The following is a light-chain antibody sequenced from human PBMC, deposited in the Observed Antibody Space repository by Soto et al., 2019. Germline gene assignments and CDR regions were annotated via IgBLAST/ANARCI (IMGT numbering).Light chain of an antibody. CDR2: YDS. CDR1: NIGSKS. Sequence: SYELTQPPSVSVAPGKTARITCGGNNIGSKSVHWYQQKPGQAPVLVIYYDSDRPSGIPERFSGSNSGNTATLTISRVEAGDEADYYCQVWDSSGDHPFGGGTKVTVL. V-gene: IGLV3-21*04. J-gene: IGLJ2*01. CDR3: QVWDSSGDHP.